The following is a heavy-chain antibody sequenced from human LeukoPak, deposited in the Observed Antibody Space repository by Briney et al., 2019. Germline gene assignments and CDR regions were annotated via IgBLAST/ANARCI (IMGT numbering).Heavy chain of an antibody. CDR2: ISSGSTYT. CDR1: GFTFSDYY. CDR3: ARAAIVATNWSDP. V-gene: IGHV3-11*05. Sequence: PGGSLRLSCAASGFTFSDYYMGWIRQAPGKGLEWVSSISSGSTYTNYADSVKGRFTISRDNAKNSLYLQMNSLRAEDTAVYYCARAAIVATNWSDPWGQGTLVTVSS. J-gene: IGHJ5*02. D-gene: IGHD5-12*01.